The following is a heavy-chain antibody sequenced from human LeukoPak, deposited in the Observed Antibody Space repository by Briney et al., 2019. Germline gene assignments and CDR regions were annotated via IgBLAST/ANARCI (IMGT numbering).Heavy chain of an antibody. J-gene: IGHJ6*04. Sequence: SETLSLTCTVSGGSISSYYRSWIRQPPGKGLEWIGYIYYSGSTNYNPSLKSPVTISVDTSKNQFSLKLTSVTAADTAVYYCARDAYVSYYYYGMDVWGKGTTVTVSS. CDR3: ARDAYVSYYYYGMDV. D-gene: IGHD3-16*01. CDR1: GGSISSYY. V-gene: IGHV4-59*01. CDR2: IYYSGST.